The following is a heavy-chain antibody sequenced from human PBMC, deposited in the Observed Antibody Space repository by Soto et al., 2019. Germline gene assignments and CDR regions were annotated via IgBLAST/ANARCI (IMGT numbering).Heavy chain of an antibody. J-gene: IGHJ3*02. D-gene: IGHD3-22*01. Sequence: QVQLVQSGAEVKKPGASVKVSCKASGYTFTSYGISWVRQAPGQGLEWMGWISAYNGNTNYAQKRQGRVTMTTDTSTSTAYMELRSLRSDDTAVYYCARAKITMIVVVIKEHAFDIWGQGTMVTVSS. CDR3: ARAKITMIVVVIKEHAFDI. CDR1: GYTFTSYG. CDR2: ISAYNGNT. V-gene: IGHV1-18*01.